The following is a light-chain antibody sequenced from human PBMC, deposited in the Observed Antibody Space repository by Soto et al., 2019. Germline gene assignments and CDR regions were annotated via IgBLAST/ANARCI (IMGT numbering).Light chain of an antibody. V-gene: IGLV2-11*01. CDR3: CSYAGTYTYWV. CDR2: HVN. J-gene: IGLJ3*02. CDR1: NSDVGGYNY. Sequence: QSALTQPRSVSASPGQSVSISCTGTNSDVGGYNYVSWYQHHPGKAPKLMISHVNKRPSGVLDRFSVSKSGNTASLTISGLQYEDEADYYCCSYAGTYTYWVFGGGTKLTVL.